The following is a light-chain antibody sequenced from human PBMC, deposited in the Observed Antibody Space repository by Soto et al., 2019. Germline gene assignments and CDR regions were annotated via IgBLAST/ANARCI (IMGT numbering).Light chain of an antibody. CDR1: SSDVGAYNY. CDR2: DVT. Sequence: QSVLTQPPSVSGSPGQSVTISCTGTSSDVGAYNYVSWHQQHPGKAPKLVIHDVTQRPSGVPDRFSASKSGITASLTISGLQAEDEADYYCCSYAAGDSFKFGGGTKVTVL. V-gene: IGLV2-11*01. CDR3: CSYAAGDSFK. J-gene: IGLJ2*01.